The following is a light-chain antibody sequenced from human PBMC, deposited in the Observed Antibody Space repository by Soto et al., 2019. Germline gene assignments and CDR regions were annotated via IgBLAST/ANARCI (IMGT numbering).Light chain of an antibody. CDR2: GNT. CDR1: NSNIGTGYD. V-gene: IGLV1-40*01. CDR3: QSIDISLSGPV. Sequence: QSVLTQPPSVSGAPGQRVTISCTGSNSNIGTGYDVHWYQQLPGTAPKLLIYGNTKRPSGVPDRFSGSKSGASASLAITGLQPEDEADYYCQSIDISLSGPVFGGGAKLTVL. J-gene: IGLJ2*01.